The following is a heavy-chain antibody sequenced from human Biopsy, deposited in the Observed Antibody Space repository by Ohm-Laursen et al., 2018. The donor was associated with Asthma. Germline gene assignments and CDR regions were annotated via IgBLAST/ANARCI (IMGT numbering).Heavy chain of an antibody. CDR3: ARGPELDV. CDR1: PGSFSGFF. V-gene: IGHV4-34*01. Sequence: SDTLSLTWNVYPGSFSGFFWTWIRQSPGKGLEWIGETNERGVANNNPSLKSRVIISIDTYWNRVSLKLTSVTATDTAVYYCARGPELDVWGQGTTVTVSS. CDR2: TNERGVA. J-gene: IGHJ6*02.